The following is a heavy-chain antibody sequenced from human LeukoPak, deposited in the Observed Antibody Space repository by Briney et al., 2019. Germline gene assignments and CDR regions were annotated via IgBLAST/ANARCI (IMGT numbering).Heavy chain of an antibody. Sequence: SETLSLTCSVSSGSVSSGDYYWGWIRQLPGKGLEWIGCISYRAITYYNPSLQSRVNISVDTSMTQFSLRLRSVTAADTAVYYCARDLGYGRGFDFWGQGSLVTVSS. CDR2: ISYRAIT. J-gene: IGHJ4*02. CDR1: SGSVSSGDYY. V-gene: IGHV4-31*03. D-gene: IGHD5-18*01. CDR3: ARDLGYGRGFDF.